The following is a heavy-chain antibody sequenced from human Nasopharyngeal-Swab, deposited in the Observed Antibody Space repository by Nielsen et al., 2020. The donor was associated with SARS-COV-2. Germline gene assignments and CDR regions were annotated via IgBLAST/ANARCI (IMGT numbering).Heavy chain of an antibody. J-gene: IGHJ6*02. CDR3: AKIQGYYYGMDV. CDR1: GFTFDDYA. CDR2: ISWNSGSI. Sequence: SLKISCAASGFTFDDYAMHWVRQAPGKGPEWVSGISWNSGSIGYADSVKGRFTISRDNAKNSLYLQMNSLRAEDTALYYCAKIQGYYYGMDVWGQGTTVTVSS. V-gene: IGHV3-9*01.